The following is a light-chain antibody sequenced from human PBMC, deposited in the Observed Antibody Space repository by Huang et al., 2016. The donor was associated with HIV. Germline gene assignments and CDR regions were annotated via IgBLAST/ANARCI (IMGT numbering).Light chain of an antibody. V-gene: IGKV3-15*01. Sequence: DTVMTPSPATLSVSPGERATLSCRASQGVSSNLAWYQQKPGQAPRLLIYGASTRATGIPARFSGSGSGTEFILTISSLQSEDFALYYCQQYNNWPPGRTFGQGTKVEVK. J-gene: IGKJ1*01. CDR3: QQYNNWPPGRT. CDR1: QGVSSN. CDR2: GAS.